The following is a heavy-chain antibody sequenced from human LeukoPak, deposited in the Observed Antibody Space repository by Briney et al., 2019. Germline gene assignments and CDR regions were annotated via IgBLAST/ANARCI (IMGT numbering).Heavy chain of an antibody. CDR1: GFTFSSYA. V-gene: IGHV3-30-3*01. CDR3: ARGGRRKYSSSSREYYFDY. J-gene: IGHJ4*02. Sequence: SGGSLRLSCAASGFTFSSYAMHWVRQAPGKGLEWVAVISYDGSNKYYADSVKGRFTISRDNSKNTLYLQMNSLRAEDTAVYYCARGGRRKYSSSSREYYFDYWGQGTLVTVSS. D-gene: IGHD6-6*01. CDR2: ISYDGSNK.